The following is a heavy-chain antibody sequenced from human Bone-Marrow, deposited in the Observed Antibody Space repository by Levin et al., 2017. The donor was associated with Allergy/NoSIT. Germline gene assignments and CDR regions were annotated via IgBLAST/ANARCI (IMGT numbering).Heavy chain of an antibody. CDR1: GGSVSSDTYY. Sequence: SETLSLTCTVSGGSVSSDTYYWSWIRQPPGKGLEWIGYISSSGSTYYNLSLMSRVTISVHTSKNQFSLKLSSVTAADTALYYCARDDYSDFTGWVWGQGSLVTVSS. CDR2: ISSSGST. D-gene: IGHD3-9*01. J-gene: IGHJ4*02. CDR3: ARDDYSDFTGWV. V-gene: IGHV4-61*01.